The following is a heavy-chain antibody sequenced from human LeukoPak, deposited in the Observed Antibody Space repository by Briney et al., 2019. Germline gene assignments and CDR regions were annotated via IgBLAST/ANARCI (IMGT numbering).Heavy chain of an antibody. J-gene: IGHJ5*02. V-gene: IGHV4-34*01. CDR2: INHSGST. Sequence: SETPSLTCAVYGGSFSGYYWSWIRQPPGKGLEWIGEINHSGSTNYNPSLKSRVTISVDTSKNQFSLKLSSVTAADTAVYYCARGRSRSWFDPWGQGTLVTVSS. CDR3: ARGRSRSWFDP. CDR1: GGSFSGYY.